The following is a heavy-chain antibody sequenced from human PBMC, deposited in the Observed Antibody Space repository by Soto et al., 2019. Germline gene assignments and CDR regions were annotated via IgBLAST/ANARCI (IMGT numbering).Heavy chain of an antibody. CDR3: ASDMSTT. Sequence: QVQLVQSGAEVKKPGASVKVSCKASGYTFTSHDINWMRQATGQGLEWMGWMNPNSGHTNYAQKLQGRVTVTRDTSISTAYMELTSLRSEDTAIYYCASDMSTTWGQGTLVTVSS. CDR1: GYTFTSHD. CDR2: MNPNSGHT. D-gene: IGHD2-2*01. V-gene: IGHV1-8*01. J-gene: IGHJ5*02.